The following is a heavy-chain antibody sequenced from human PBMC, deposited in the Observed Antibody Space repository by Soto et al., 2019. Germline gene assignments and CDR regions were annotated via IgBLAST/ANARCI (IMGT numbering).Heavy chain of an antibody. CDR3: ASEIGSYDYIWGSQNDAFDI. CDR2: ISSSSSYI. Sequence: GGSLRLSCAASGFTFSSYSMNWVRQAPGKGLEWVSSISSSSSYIYYADSVKGRFTISRDNAKNSLYLQMNSLRAEDTAVYYCASEIGSYDYIWGSQNDAFDIWGQGTMVTVSS. J-gene: IGHJ3*02. D-gene: IGHD3-16*01. V-gene: IGHV3-21*01. CDR1: GFTFSSYS.